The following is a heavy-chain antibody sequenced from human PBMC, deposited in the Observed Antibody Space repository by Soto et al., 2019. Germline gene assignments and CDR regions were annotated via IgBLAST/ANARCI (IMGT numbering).Heavy chain of an antibody. Sequence: PGGSLRLSCAASGFTFSSYSMNWVRQAPGKGLEWVSSISSSSSYIYYADSVKGRFTISRDNAKNSLYLQMNSLRSEDTAVYYCARARPTNWNYWNWFDPWGQGTLVTVSS. D-gene: IGHD1-7*01. CDR2: ISSSSSYI. J-gene: IGHJ5*02. V-gene: IGHV3-21*04. CDR3: ARARPTNWNYWNWFDP. CDR1: GFTFSSYS.